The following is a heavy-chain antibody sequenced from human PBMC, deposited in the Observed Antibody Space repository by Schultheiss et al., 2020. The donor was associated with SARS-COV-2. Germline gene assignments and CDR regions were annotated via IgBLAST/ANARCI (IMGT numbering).Heavy chain of an antibody. CDR2: IYYSGST. D-gene: IGHD2-2*01. CDR1: GGSISSGGYY. V-gene: IGHV4-39*01. CDR3: ARHNSYCSSTSCGWFDP. J-gene: IGHJ5*02. Sequence: SQTLSLTCTVSGGSISSGGYYWGWIRQPPGKGLEWIGSIYYSGSTYYNPSLKSRVTISVDTSKNQFSLKLSSVTAADTAVYYCARHNSYCSSTSCGWFDPWGQGTLVTVSS.